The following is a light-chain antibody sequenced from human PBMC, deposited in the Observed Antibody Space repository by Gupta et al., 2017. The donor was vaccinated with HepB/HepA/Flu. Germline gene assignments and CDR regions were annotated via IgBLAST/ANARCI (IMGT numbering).Light chain of an antibody. Sequence: PRSVSGSPGQSVTISCTGTSSDVGGYNYVSWYQQHPGKAPKLMIYDVSKRPSGVPDRFSGSKSGNTASLTIAGLQAEDEADYYCCSYAGSDPSVVFGGGTKLTVL. CDR2: DVS. CDR3: CSYAGSDPSVV. V-gene: IGLV2-11*01. J-gene: IGLJ2*01. CDR1: SSDVGGYNY.